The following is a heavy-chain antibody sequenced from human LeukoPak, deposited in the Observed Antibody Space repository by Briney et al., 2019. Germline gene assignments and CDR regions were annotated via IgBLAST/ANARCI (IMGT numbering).Heavy chain of an antibody. D-gene: IGHD3-22*01. CDR1: GFTFSDYY. Sequence: PGGSLRLSCAASGFTFSDYYMSWIRQAPGKGLEWVSYISSSGSTIYYADSVKGRFTISRDNAKNSLYLQMNSLRAEDTAVYYCARDTADYYDSSGYVDYWGQGTLVTVSS. V-gene: IGHV3-11*01. J-gene: IGHJ4*02. CDR3: ARDTADYYDSSGYVDY. CDR2: ISSSGSTI.